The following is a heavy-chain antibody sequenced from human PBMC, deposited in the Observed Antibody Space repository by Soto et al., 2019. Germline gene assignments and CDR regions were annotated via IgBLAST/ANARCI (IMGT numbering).Heavy chain of an antibody. V-gene: IGHV3-23*01. CDR1: GFTFSTYA. J-gene: IGHJ6*02. CDR2: ISGSGGST. D-gene: IGHD3-22*01. Sequence: EVQLLESGGNLVHPGGSLRLSCAASGFTFSTYAMSWVRQAPGKGLECVAAISGSGGSTYYADSVQGRFTITRDNSKSTLYLQMDSLRAEDTAVYYCAKGVNYYDSSGYYSYYYNGMDVWGQGTTVTVSS. CDR3: AKGVNYYDSSGYYSYYYNGMDV.